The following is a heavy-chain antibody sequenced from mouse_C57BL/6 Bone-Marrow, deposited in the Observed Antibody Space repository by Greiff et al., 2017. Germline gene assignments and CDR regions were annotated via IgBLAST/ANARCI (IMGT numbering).Heavy chain of an antibody. CDR1: GFNIKDDY. Sequence: VQLKESGAELVRPGASVKLSCTASGFNIKDDYMHWVKQRPEQGLEWIGWIYPENGDTENASKFQGKATITADTSSNTAYLQLSSLTSEDTAVYYCTTYSIYYDYDAWFAYWGQGTLVTVSA. J-gene: IGHJ3*01. D-gene: IGHD2-4*01. CDR3: TTYSIYYDYDAWFAY. V-gene: IGHV14-4*01. CDR2: IYPENGDT.